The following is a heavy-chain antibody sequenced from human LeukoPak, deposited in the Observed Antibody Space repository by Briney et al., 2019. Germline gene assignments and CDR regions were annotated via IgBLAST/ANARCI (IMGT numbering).Heavy chain of an antibody. CDR3: ASTRRAAVAGRFDS. V-gene: IGHV4-4*09. CDR2: IYHSGNT. J-gene: IGHJ4*02. Sequence: PSETLSLTCNVSGASMSSNYWSWIRQPPGKGLEWIGYIYHSGNTNYSPSLESRVTMSVDESKNQFSLRVHFVSAADTAVYYCASTRRAAVAGRFDSWGQGTLVTV. D-gene: IGHD6-19*01. CDR1: GASMSSNY.